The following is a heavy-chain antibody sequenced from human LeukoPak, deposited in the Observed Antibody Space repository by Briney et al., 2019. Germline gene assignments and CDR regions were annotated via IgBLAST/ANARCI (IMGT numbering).Heavy chain of an antibody. CDR1: GFTFSDYY. CDR3: AREENHIVTTSYYFDH. D-gene: IGHD5-12*01. CDR2: ISSSGSTI. J-gene: IGHJ4*02. V-gene: IGHV3-11*01. Sequence: GGSLRLSCAASGFTFSDYYMSWIRQAPGKGLEWVSYISSSGSTIYYTDSVKGRFTISRDNSKNTLYLQMNSLRAEDTAVYYCAREENHIVTTSYYFDHWGQGTLVTVSS.